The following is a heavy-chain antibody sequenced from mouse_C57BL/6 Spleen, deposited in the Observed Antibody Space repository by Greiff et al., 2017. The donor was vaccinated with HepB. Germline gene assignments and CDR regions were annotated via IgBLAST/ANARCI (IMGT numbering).Heavy chain of an antibody. CDR2: IDPSDSYT. CDR1: GYTFTSYW. CDR3: ARGRDYYGSRRGDMDY. V-gene: IGHV1-50*01. J-gene: IGHJ4*01. Sequence: QVQLQQPGAELVKPGASVKLSCKASGYTFTSYWMQWVKQRPGQGLEWIGEIDPSDSYTNYNQKFKGKATLTVDTSSSTAYMQLSSLTSEDSAVYYCARGRDYYGSRRGDMDYWGQGTSVTVSS. D-gene: IGHD1-1*01.